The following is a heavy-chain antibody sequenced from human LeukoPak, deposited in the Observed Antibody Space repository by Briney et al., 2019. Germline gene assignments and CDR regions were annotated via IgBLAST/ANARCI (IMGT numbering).Heavy chain of an antibody. CDR2: IRRKAYGGTK. V-gene: IGHV3-49*04. CDR1: GFTFSSYA. Sequence: GGSLRLSCAASGFTFSSYAMSWVRQAPGKGLEWVSSIRRKAYGGTKQYAASVKGRFTISRDDSKSVAYLQMNSLKTEDTAVYYCTRDKVTVTTGDTNAFDIWGQGTMVTVSS. J-gene: IGHJ3*02. CDR3: TRDKVTVTTGDTNAFDI. D-gene: IGHD4-17*01.